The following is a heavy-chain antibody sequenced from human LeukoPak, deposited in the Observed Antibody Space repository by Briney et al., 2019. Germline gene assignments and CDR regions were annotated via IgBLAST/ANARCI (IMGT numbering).Heavy chain of an antibody. CDR3: ARSQVGVHPPHYYYYGMDV. CDR1: GYTFTSYA. Sequence: ASVKVSCKASGYTFTSYAMHWVRQAPGQRLEWMGWINAGNGNTKYSQKFQGRVTITRDTSASTAYMELSSLRSEDTAVYYCARSQVGVHPPHYYYYGMDVWGQGTTVTVSS. D-gene: IGHD1-26*01. CDR2: INAGNGNT. J-gene: IGHJ6*02. V-gene: IGHV1-3*01.